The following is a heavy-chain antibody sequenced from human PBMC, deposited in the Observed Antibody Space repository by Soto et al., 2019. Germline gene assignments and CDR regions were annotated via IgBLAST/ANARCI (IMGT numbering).Heavy chain of an antibody. CDR2: ISAYNGNT. D-gene: IGHD6-13*01. CDR1: GYTFTSYG. V-gene: IGHV1-18*04. J-gene: IGHJ6*02. Sequence: GASVKVSCKASGYTFTSYGISWVRQAPGQGLEWMGWISAYNGNTNYAQKLQGRVTMTTDTSTSTAYMERRSLRSDDTAVYYCARDKPGIAAAGTQWYYYGMDVWGQGTTGTVSS. CDR3: ARDKPGIAAAGTQWYYYGMDV.